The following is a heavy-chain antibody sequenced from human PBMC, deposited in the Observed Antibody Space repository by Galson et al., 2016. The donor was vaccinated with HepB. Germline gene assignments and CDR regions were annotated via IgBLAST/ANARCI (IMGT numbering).Heavy chain of an antibody. D-gene: IGHD3-10*01. J-gene: IGHJ4*02. Sequence: SVKVSCKVSGYSLTELSMHWVRQAPGKGLEWMGGFDPEDGETIYAHKFQGRVTMTEDTFTDTAYMELSSLRSEDTAVYYCATYISSPRPGVSGRGLIRALGNWGQGTRVTVST. CDR2: FDPEDGET. CDR1: GYSLTELS. CDR3: ATYISSPRPGVSGRGLIRALGN. V-gene: IGHV1-24*01.